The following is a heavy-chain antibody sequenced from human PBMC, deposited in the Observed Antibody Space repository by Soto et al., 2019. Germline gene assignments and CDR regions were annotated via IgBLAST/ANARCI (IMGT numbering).Heavy chain of an antibody. CDR2: IYNSGST. D-gene: IGHD2-21*02. V-gene: IGHV4-59*08. Sequence: SETLSLTCTVSDGSISSYYWSWIRQPPGKGLEWIGYIYNSGSTNYNPSLKSRVTISVDTSKNQFSLKLSSVTAADTAVYYCARRMVTEIGFDYWGQGTLVTVSS. CDR1: DGSISSYY. J-gene: IGHJ4*02. CDR3: ARRMVTEIGFDY.